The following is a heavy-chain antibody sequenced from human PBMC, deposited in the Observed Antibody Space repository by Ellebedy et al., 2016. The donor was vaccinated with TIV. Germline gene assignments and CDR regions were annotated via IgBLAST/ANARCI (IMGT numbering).Heavy chain of an antibody. Sequence: AASVKVSCKASGYTFTSYGISWVRQAPGQGLEWMGGIIPIFGTANYAQKFQGRVTITADESTSTAYMELSSLRSEDTAVYYCARASSGWSQEDYWGQGTLVTVSS. CDR2: IIPIFGTA. J-gene: IGHJ4*02. CDR1: GYTFTSYG. V-gene: IGHV1-69*13. D-gene: IGHD6-19*01. CDR3: ARASSGWSQEDY.